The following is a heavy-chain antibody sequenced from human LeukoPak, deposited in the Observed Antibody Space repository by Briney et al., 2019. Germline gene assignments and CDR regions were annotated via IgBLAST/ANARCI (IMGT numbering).Heavy chain of an antibody. CDR3: ARESLPPVAHVDY. CDR1: GFTFSSYE. V-gene: IGHV3-48*03. J-gene: IGHJ4*02. D-gene: IGHD6-19*01. Sequence: GGSLRLSCAASGFTFSSYEMNWVRQAPGKGLEWVSYISSSGSTIYYADSVKGRFTISRDNAKNSLYLQMNSLRAEDTAVYYCARESLPPVAHVDYWGQGTLVTVSS. CDR2: ISSSGSTI.